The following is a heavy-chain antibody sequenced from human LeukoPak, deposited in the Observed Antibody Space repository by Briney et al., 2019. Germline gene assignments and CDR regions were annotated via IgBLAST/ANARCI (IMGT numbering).Heavy chain of an antibody. CDR2: ISYDGSNK. CDR3: AKDPYGSGKTRGSYFDY. Sequence: PGGSLRLSCAASGSTFSSYGMHWVRQAPGKGLEWVAVISYDGSNKYYADSVKGRFTISRDNSKNTLYLQMNSLRAEDTAVYYCAKDPYGSGKTRGSYFDYWGQGTLVTVSS. D-gene: IGHD3-10*01. J-gene: IGHJ4*02. CDR1: GSTFSSYG. V-gene: IGHV3-30*18.